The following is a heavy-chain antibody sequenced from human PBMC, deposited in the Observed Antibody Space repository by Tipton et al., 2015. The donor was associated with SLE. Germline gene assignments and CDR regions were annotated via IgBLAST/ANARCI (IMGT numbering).Heavy chain of an antibody. Sequence: TLSLTCAVYGGSLSGHYCSWNRHSRGKGLVCIGESNDSGKTNYNSAFGSRATISVDTSRSQFSLRLTSVTAAYTAVYYCARGKISWAIFVVRKYFDSWGQGTLVTVSS. D-gene: IGHD2-21*01. J-gene: IGHJ4*02. CDR2: SNDSGKT. V-gene: IGHV4-34*01. CDR1: GGSLSGHY. CDR3: ARGKISWAIFVVRKYFDS.